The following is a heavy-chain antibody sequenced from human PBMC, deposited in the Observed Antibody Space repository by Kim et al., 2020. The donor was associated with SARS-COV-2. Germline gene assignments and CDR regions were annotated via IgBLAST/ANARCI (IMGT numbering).Heavy chain of an antibody. V-gene: IGHV4-59*13. Sequence: SETLSLTCTVSGGSISSYFWSWIRQPTGKGLEWIGYIYHSGSTNYNPSLKSRVTISVDTSKNQFSLKLSSVTAADTAVYYCARQNVHYRFLEWLPYGLDVWGQGTTVTVSS. J-gene: IGHJ6*02. CDR2: IYHSGST. CDR1: GGSISSYF. CDR3: ARQNVHYRFLEWLPYGLDV. D-gene: IGHD3-3*01.